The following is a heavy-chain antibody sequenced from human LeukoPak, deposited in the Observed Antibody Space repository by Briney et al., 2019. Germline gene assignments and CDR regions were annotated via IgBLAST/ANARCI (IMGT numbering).Heavy chain of an antibody. CDR2: INPSGGST. V-gene: IGHV1-46*01. D-gene: IGHD3-22*01. CDR1: GYTFTSYY. Sequence: ASVTVSFKASGYTFTSYYMHWVRQAPGQGLEWMGIINPSGGSTSYAQKFQGRVTMTRDMSTSTVYMELSSLRSEDTAVYYCARGVAYYYDSSGYYYDAFDIWGQGTMVTVSS. CDR3: ARGVAYYYDSSGYYYDAFDI. J-gene: IGHJ3*02.